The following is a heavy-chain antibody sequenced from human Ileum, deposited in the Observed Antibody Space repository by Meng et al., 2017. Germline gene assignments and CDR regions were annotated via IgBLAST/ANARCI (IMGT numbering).Heavy chain of an antibody. CDR3: ARGGGWRRGERYSFDY. J-gene: IGHJ4*02. CDR1: GGSFSGYY. CDR2: INHSGST. D-gene: IGHD6-19*01. Sequence: QVQLQQWGAGLLKPSETLSLTCAVYGGSFSGYYWSWIRQPPGKGLEWIGEINHSGSTNYNPSLKSRVVISLDTSKKQFSLRLTSVTAADTAVYFCARGGGWRRGERYSFDYWGQGTLVTVSS. V-gene: IGHV4-34*01.